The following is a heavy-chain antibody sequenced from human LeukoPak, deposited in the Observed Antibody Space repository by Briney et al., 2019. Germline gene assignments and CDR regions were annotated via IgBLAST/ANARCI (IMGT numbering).Heavy chain of an antibody. CDR2: ISAYNGNT. J-gene: IGHJ4*02. CDR3: ARDRNDFLSGHYMIDH. V-gene: IGHV1-18*01. Sequence: ASVKLSCKSSGYTFTSYAMNWVRQAPGQGLEWMGWISAYNGNTNYAQKLQGRVTMTTDTSTTTAYMELRSLRSDDTAVYYCARDRNDFLSGHYMIDHWGQGTLVTVSS. D-gene: IGHD3-3*01. CDR1: GYTFTSYA.